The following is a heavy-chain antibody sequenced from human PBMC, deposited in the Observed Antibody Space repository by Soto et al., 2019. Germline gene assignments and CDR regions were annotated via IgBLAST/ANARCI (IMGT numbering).Heavy chain of an antibody. V-gene: IGHV1-18*01. D-gene: IGHD1-26*01. CDR1: GYTFTSYG. J-gene: IGHJ4*02. CDR3: SSWVLSPVLRFAD. Sequence: GASVKVSCKASGYTFTSYGISWVRQAPGQGLEWMGWISAYNGNTNYAQKLQGRVTMTTDTSTSIAYMELRSLRSDDTAVYYCSSWVLSPVLRFADWGQGTLVPVSS. CDR2: ISAYNGNT.